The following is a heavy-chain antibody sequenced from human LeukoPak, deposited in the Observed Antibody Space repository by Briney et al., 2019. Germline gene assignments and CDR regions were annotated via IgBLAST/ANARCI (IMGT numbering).Heavy chain of an antibody. J-gene: IGHJ4*02. CDR2: ISWNSGSI. CDR1: GFTLDDYA. CDR3: AKDDSRDYYDSSGYDY. Sequence: GGSLRLSCAASGFTLDDYAMHWVRHAPGKGLEWVSGISWNSGSIGYADSVKGRFTISRDNAKNSLNLQMNSLRAKDTALYYCAKDDSRDYYDSSGYDYWGQGTLVTVSS. V-gene: IGHV3-9*01. D-gene: IGHD3-22*01.